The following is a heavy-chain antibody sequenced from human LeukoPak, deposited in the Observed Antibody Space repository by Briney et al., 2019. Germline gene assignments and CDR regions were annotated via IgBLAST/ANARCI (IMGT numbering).Heavy chain of an antibody. CDR3: ARPLPNSPTSFDY. CDR1: GFTFSSYS. J-gene: IGHJ4*02. Sequence: GGSLRLSCAASGFTFSSYSMNWVRQAPGKGLEWVSSISGSSGYIYYADSVKGRFTISRDNAKNSLYLQMNSLRAEDTAVYYCARPLPNSPTSFDYWGQGTLVTVSS. CDR2: ISGSSGYI. V-gene: IGHV3-21*01.